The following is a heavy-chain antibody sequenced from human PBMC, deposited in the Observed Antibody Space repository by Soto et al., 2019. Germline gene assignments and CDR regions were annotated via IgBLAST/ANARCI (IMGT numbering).Heavy chain of an antibody. CDR1: GGSISSYY. Sequence: SETLSLTCTVSGGSISSYYWSWIRQPPGKGLEWIGYIYYSGSTNYNPSLKSRVTISVDTSKNQFSLKLSSVTAADTAVYYCARDQNGGYYGSGPNWFDPWGQGTLVTVSS. J-gene: IGHJ5*02. CDR2: IYYSGST. CDR3: ARDQNGGYYGSGPNWFDP. V-gene: IGHV4-59*01. D-gene: IGHD3-10*01.